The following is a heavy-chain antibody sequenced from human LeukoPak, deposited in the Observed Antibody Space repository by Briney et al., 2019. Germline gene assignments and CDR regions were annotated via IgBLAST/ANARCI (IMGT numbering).Heavy chain of an antibody. Sequence: GGSLRLSCAASGFTFSSYAMPWVRQAPGKGLEWVAVISYDGSNKYYADSVKGRFTISRDNSKNTLYLQMNSLRAEDTAVYYCARAVAGTVWFDPWGQGTLVTVSS. V-gene: IGHV3-30-3*01. CDR1: GFTFSSYA. J-gene: IGHJ5*02. D-gene: IGHD6-19*01. CDR3: ARAVAGTVWFDP. CDR2: ISYDGSNK.